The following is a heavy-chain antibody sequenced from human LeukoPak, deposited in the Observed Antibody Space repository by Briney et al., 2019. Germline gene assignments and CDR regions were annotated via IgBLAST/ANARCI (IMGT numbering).Heavy chain of an antibody. J-gene: IGHJ2*01. CDR2: ISSSSSYI. Sequence: GGSLRLFCAASGFTFSSYSMNWVRQAPGKGLEWVSSISSSSSYIYYADSVKGRFTISRDNAKNSLYLQMNSLRAEDTAVYYCARDYGGNSGWYFDLWGRGTLVTVSS. CDR1: GFTFSSYS. D-gene: IGHD4-23*01. V-gene: IGHV3-21*01. CDR3: ARDYGGNSGWYFDL.